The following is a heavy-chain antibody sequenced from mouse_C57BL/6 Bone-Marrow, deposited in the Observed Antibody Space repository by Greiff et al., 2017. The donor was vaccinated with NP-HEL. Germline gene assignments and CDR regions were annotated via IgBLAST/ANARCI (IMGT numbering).Heavy chain of an antibody. V-gene: IGHV1-82*01. D-gene: IGHD2-10*02. CDR2: IYPGDGDP. Sequence: VQVVGSGPELVKPGASVKISCKASGYAFSSSWMNWVKQRPGKGLEWIGRIYPGDGDPNYNGKFKGKATLTEDQSSSTAYMQLSSLTSEDSAVYFCARAVYGNYVYWYFDVWGTGTTVTVSS. CDR1: GYAFSSSW. CDR3: ARAVYGNYVYWYFDV. J-gene: IGHJ1*03.